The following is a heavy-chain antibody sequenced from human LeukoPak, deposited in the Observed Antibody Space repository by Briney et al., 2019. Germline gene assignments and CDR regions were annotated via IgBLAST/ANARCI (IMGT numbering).Heavy chain of an antibody. Sequence: GASVKVSCKASGYTFTTYGISWVRQAPGQGLEWMGGIIPIFGTANYAQKFQGRVTITADESTSTAYMELSSLRSEDMAVYYCARVYGSGSYTVMARYYYYYYMDVWGKGTTVTVSS. CDR3: ARVYGSGSYTVMARYYYYYYMDV. J-gene: IGHJ6*03. D-gene: IGHD3-10*01. CDR2: IIPIFGTA. V-gene: IGHV1-69*13. CDR1: GYTFTTYG.